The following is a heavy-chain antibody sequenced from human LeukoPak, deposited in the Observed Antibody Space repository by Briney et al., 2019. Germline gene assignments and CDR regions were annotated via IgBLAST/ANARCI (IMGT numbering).Heavy chain of an antibody. CDR1: GGSISSYY. J-gene: IGHJ4*02. V-gene: IGHV4-59*08. CDR3: ARTGYSSSWYIDY. D-gene: IGHD6-13*01. CDR2: IYYTGST. Sequence: PSETLSLTCTVSGGSISSYYWSWIRQPPGKGLEWIGYIYYTGSTNYNPSLKSRVTISVDTSKNQLSLKLSSVTAADTAVYYCARTGYSSSWYIDYWGQGTLVTVSP.